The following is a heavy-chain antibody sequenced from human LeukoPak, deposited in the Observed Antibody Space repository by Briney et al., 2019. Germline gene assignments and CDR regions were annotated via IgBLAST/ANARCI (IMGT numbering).Heavy chain of an antibody. V-gene: IGHV3-74*01. Sequence: GGSLRLSCAASGFTFSNSLMHWVRQVPGKGLVWVARIDTDGRTTHYAASGKGRFTIARDNAKNTLYLQMNALRAEDTAVYYCVRDRDGYNYWGQGTLVTVSS. J-gene: IGHJ4*02. D-gene: IGHD5-24*01. CDR2: IDTDGRTT. CDR1: GFTFSNSL. CDR3: VRDRDGYNY.